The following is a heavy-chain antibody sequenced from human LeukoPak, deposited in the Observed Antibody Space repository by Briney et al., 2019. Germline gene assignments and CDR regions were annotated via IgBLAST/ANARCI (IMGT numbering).Heavy chain of an antibody. CDR2: IQSSGSS. CDR1: GGSIRSYY. D-gene: IGHD4-17*01. CDR3: AQDSGDGYFQH. V-gene: IGHV4-4*07. J-gene: IGHJ1*01. Sequence: SETLSLTCTASGGSIRSYYWNWIRQPAGKGLEWIGRIQSSGSSNHNPSHKSRVTMSVDTSKNQFSLKLRSVTAADTAVYYCAQDSGDGYFQHWGQGARVTVSS.